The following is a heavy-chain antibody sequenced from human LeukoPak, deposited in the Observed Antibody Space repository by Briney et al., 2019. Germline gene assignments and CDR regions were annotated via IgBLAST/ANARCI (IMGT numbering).Heavy chain of an antibody. Sequence: AGSLRLSCAASGFSFTNYTMNWVRQAPGKGLEWVSSISSSSSYRYYADSVKGRFTISRDNAKNSLYLQMNSLRAEDTAVYCARGYCSGGSCYFLVDYWGQGTLVTVSS. J-gene: IGHJ4*02. D-gene: IGHD2-15*01. CDR3: RGYCSGGSCYFLVDY. CDR2: ISSSSSYR. V-gene: IGHV3-21*01. CDR1: GFSFTNYT.